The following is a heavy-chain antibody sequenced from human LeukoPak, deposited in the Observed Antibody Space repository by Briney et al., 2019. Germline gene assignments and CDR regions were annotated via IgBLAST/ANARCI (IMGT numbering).Heavy chain of an antibody. D-gene: IGHD2-2*01. V-gene: IGHV4-38-2*02. CDR1: GDSISSGTY. CDR3: ARREWGYAVSV. CDR2: IYHSGST. Sequence: SETLSLTCTVSGDSISSGTYWDWIRQPPGKGLEWIGTIYHSGSTYYNPSLKSRVTISVDTSKNQFSLKLSSVTAADTTVFYCARREWGYAVSVWGKGTTVIVSS. J-gene: IGHJ6*04.